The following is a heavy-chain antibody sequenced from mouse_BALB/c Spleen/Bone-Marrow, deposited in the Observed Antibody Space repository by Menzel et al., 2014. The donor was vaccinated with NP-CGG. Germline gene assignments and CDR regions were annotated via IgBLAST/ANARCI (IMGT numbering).Heavy chain of an antibody. CDR1: GFNIKDTY. Sequence: EVMLVESGAELVKPGASVKLSCTASGFNIKDTYMHWVKQRPEQGLEWIGRIDPANGNAKYDPKFQGKATITADTSSNTAYLQLSSLTSEDTAVHYCARYRLGTYFDFWGQGTTLTVSS. CDR3: ARYRLGTYFDF. CDR2: IDPANGNA. D-gene: IGHD2-14*01. V-gene: IGHV14-3*02. J-gene: IGHJ2*01.